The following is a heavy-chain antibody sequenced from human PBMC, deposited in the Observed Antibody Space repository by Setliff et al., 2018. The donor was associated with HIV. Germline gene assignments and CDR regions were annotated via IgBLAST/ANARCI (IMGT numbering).Heavy chain of an antibody. V-gene: IGHV4-59*04. J-gene: IGHJ6*03. Sequence: LSLTCTVSGGSISSYYWSWIRQSPGKGLEWIGNIYHTGSSYYKPSLNDRATISLDTSKNQFSLKLSSVTAADTAVYYCARQGGYSGYGFYYYYYYMDVWGKGTTVTVSS. CDR1: GGSISSYY. D-gene: IGHD5-12*01. CDR3: ARQGGYSGYGFYYYYYYMDV. CDR2: IYHTGSS.